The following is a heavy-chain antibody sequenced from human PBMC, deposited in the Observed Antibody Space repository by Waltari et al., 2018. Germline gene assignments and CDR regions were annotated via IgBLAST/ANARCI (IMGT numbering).Heavy chain of an antibody. D-gene: IGHD2-2*01. CDR2: ISGSGGRT. J-gene: IGHJ4*02. V-gene: IGHV3-23*01. CDR1: GFTFSSYA. CDR3: AKDQYCSSTSCHEFDY. Sequence: EVQLLESGGGLVQPGGSLRLSCAASGFTFSSYAMSWVRQAPGKGLEWVSAISGSGGRTYYADSGKGRFTISRDNSKNTLYLQMNSLRAEDTAVYYCAKDQYCSSTSCHEFDYWGQGTLVAVSS.